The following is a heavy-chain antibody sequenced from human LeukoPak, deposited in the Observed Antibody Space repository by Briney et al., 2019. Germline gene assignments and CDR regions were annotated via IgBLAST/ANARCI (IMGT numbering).Heavy chain of an antibody. CDR3: AKETSNSPFAY. J-gene: IGHJ4*02. CDR1: GFTFSNHA. CDR2: ISAST. D-gene: IGHD4-11*01. Sequence: GGSLRLSCAASGFTFSNHAMNWVRQAPGKGLEWVSVISASTYYADSVKGRFTISRGNSKNTLYLQMNSLRAEDTAVYYCAKETSNSPFAYWGQGTLVTVSS. V-gene: IGHV3-23*01.